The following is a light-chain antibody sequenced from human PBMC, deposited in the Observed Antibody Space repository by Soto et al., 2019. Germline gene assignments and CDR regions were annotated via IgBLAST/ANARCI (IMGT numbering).Light chain of an antibody. CDR2: EVR. J-gene: IGLJ2*01. CDR3: SSYISSSTFVV. CDR1: SSDIGSYNY. V-gene: IGLV2-14*01. Sequence: QSVLTQPASVSGSPGQSITISCTGTSSDIGSYNYVAWYQQFPGKTPKLIIYEVRNRPSGVSFRFSGSKSGNTASLTISGLQAEDEADYYCSSYISSSTFVVFGGGTKLTVL.